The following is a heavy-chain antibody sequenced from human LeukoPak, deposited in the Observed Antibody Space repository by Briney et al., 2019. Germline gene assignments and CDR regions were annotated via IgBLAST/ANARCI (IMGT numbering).Heavy chain of an antibody. CDR3: AKDTLLKGGFDY. V-gene: IGHV3-30*04. CDR2: ISYDGSNK. J-gene: IGHJ4*02. Sequence: GGSLRLSCAASGFTFSSYAMHWVRQAPGKGLEWVAVISYDGSNKYYADSVKGRFTISRDNSKNTLYLQMNSLRAEDTALYYCAKDTLLKGGFDYWGQGTLVTVSS. D-gene: IGHD2-15*01. CDR1: GFTFSSYA.